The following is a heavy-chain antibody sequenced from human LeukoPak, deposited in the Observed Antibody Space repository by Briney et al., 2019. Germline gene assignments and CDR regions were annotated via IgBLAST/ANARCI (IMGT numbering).Heavy chain of an antibody. D-gene: IGHD3-22*01. J-gene: IGHJ4*02. CDR3: AREHDYYDSSGYSAFDY. Sequence: MPGGSLRLSCVASGFTVNDYYMSWVRQAPGKGLEWVSSISSSSSYIYYADSVKGRFTISRDNAKNSLYLQMNSLRAEDTAVYYCAREHDYYDSSGYSAFDYWGQGTLVTVSS. V-gene: IGHV3-21*01. CDR2: ISSSSSYI. CDR1: GFTVNDYY.